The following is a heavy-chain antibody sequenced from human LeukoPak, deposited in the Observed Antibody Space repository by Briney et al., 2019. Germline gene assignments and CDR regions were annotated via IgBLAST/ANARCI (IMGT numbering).Heavy chain of an antibody. CDR2: IKQDGSEK. CDR3: ARDEGSSGYYYRC. CDR1: GFTFSSYW. J-gene: IGHJ4*02. Sequence: QPGGSLRLSCAASGFTFSSYWMSWVRQAPGKGLEWVANIKQDGSEKYYVDSVKGRFTISRDNAKNSLYLQMNGLRAEDTAVYYCARDEGSSGYYYRCWGQGTLVAVSS. V-gene: IGHV3-7*01. D-gene: IGHD3-22*01.